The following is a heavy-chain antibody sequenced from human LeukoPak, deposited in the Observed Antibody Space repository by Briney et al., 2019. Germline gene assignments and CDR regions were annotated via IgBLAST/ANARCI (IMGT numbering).Heavy chain of an antibody. D-gene: IGHD5-24*01. Sequence: GGSLRLSCAASGFTFSSYSMNWVRQAPGKGLEWVSSISSSSSYIYYADSVKGRFTISRDNDKNSLYLQMNSLRAEDTAVYYCARNQPDGYNYLHFDYWGQGNLVTVSS. J-gene: IGHJ4*02. V-gene: IGHV3-21*01. CDR2: ISSSSSYI. CDR1: GFTFSSYS. CDR3: ARNQPDGYNYLHFDY.